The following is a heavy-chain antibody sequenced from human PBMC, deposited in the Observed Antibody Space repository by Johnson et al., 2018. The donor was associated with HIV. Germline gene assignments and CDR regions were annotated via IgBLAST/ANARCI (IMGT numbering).Heavy chain of an antibody. CDR1: GFTFDDYG. J-gene: IGHJ3*02. D-gene: IGHD5-18*01. CDR3: ARRVRRGYSYGWDAFDI. V-gene: IGHV3-20*04. Sequence: VQLVESGGGVVRPGGSLRLSCAASGFTFDDYGMSWVRQAPGKGLEWVSGINWNGGSTGYADSVKGRFTISRDNAKNSLYLQMNSLRAEDTALYYCARRVRRGYSYGWDAFDIWGQGTTVTVSS. CDR2: INWNGGST.